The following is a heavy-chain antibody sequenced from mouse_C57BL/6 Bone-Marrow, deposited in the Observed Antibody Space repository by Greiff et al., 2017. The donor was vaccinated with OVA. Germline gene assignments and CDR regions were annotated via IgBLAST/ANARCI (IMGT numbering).Heavy chain of an antibody. Sequence: EVMLVESGGGLVQPGGSLKLSCAASGFTFSDYYMYWVRQTPEKRLEWVAYISNGGGSTYSPDTVKGRFTISRDNAKNTLYLQMSRLKSEDTAMYYCARRKDYHWYFDVWGTGTTVTVSS. V-gene: IGHV5-12*01. D-gene: IGHD2-4*01. CDR1: GFTFSDYY. J-gene: IGHJ1*03. CDR2: ISNGGGST. CDR3: ARRKDYHWYFDV.